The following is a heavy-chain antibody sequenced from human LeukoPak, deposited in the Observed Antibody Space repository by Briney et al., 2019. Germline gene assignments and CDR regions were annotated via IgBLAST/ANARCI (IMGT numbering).Heavy chain of an antibody. CDR3: AREVYSNYVYYFDY. CDR1: GGSISSYY. CDR2: IYYSGST. D-gene: IGHD4-11*01. V-gene: IGHV4-59*01. Sequence: PSETLSLTCTVSGGSISSYYWSWIRQPPGKGLEWIGCIYYSGSTNYNPSLKSRVTISVDTSKNQFSLKLSSVTAADTAVYYCAREVYSNYVYYFDYWGQGTLVTVSS. J-gene: IGHJ4*02.